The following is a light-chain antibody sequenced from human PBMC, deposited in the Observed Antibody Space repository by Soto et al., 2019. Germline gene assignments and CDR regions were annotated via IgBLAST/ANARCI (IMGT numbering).Light chain of an antibody. V-gene: IGKV3-20*01. CDR2: VAS. Sequence: EIVLTQSPGTLSLSPGERATLSCRASQSVSGSSLAWYQRKPGQAPRLLIYVASSRATGIPDRFSGSGSATDFTLTISRLEPEDFAVYYCQHFGTSFVTFGKGTRLEIK. J-gene: IGKJ5*01. CDR1: QSVSGSS. CDR3: QHFGTSFVT.